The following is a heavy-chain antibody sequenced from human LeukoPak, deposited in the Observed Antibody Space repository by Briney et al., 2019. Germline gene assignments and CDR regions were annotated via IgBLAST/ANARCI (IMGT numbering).Heavy chain of an antibody. Sequence: PGGSLRLSCAASSYSFKPYWMSCVRQAPGKGLEWVANIKQDGSEKYYVDSVKGRFTISRDNAKNSLYLQMNSMRDEKTAQYCCARAGDYDTTWYHWGQGTLVTVSS. D-gene: IGHD3-22*01. J-gene: IGHJ5*02. CDR3: ARAGDYDTTWYH. CDR1: SYSFKPYW. CDR2: IKQDGSEK. V-gene: IGHV3-7*01.